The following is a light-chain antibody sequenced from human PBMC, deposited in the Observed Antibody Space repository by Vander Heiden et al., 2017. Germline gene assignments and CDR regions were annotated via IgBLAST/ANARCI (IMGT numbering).Light chain of an antibody. J-gene: IGKJ4*01. CDR2: WAS. CDR3: QQYFTIPLT. Sequence: DIVMTRYPDSLAVSLGERASVNCKSSQTLLKSSNNKNYLAWYQHKPGQPPKLLIYWASTRQSGVPDRFSGGGSGTDYTLTISSLQAEDVAVYYCQQYFTIPLTFGGGTKVEIK. CDR1: QTLLKSSNNKNY. V-gene: IGKV4-1*01.